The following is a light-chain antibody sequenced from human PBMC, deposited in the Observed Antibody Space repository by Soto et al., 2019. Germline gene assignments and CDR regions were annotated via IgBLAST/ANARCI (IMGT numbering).Light chain of an antibody. CDR3: QQANTFPQT. V-gene: IGKV1-12*01. CDR1: QSMSSW. J-gene: IGKJ1*01. CDR2: AAS. Sequence: DIQMTQSPSSVSASVGDEVTITCRASQSMSSWLAWYQQKPGKAPKLLIYAASSLQSGVPSRFSGSGFGTDFTLTISSLLPEDFATYYCQQANTFPQTFGQGTKVELK.